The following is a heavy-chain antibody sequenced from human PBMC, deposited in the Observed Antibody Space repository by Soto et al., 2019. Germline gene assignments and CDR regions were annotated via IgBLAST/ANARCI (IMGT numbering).Heavy chain of an antibody. CDR3: ARELIAAAGTPDYFDY. V-gene: IGHV4-31*03. D-gene: IGHD6-13*01. Sequence: SETLSLTCTVSGGSISSGGYYWSWIRQHPGKGLEWIGYIYYSGSTYYNPSLKSRVTISVDTSKNQFSLKLSSVTAADTAVYYCARELIAAAGTPDYFDYWGQGTLVTVSS. CDR2: IYYSGST. CDR1: GGSISSGGYY. J-gene: IGHJ4*02.